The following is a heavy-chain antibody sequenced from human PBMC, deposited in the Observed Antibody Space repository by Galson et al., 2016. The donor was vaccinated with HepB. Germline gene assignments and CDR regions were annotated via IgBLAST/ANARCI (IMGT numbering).Heavy chain of an antibody. D-gene: IGHD1-14*01. J-gene: IGHJ4*02. CDR3: VRGFLSNPFDY. CDR2: IGTSGSPI. V-gene: IGHV3-48*04. Sequence: SLRLSCAGSGFAFSSYSMDWVRQAPGKGLEWVSYIGTSGSPIYYADSVRGRFTISRVNARNSVFLQMRSLRAEDTAIYYCVRGFLSNPFDYWGQGVLVTVAS. CDR1: GFAFSSYS.